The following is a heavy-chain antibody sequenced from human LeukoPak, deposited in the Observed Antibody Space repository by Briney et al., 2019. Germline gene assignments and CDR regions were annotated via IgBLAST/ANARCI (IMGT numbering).Heavy chain of an antibody. Sequence: SETLSLTCAVSGGSINNYYWSRIRQPPGKGLEWIGYFYSGGRSNFNPSLTSRVTMSVDTSKNQFFLELSSVTAADTAVYFCARYYCIGNYCYSTNWFDTWGQGTLVTVSS. J-gene: IGHJ5*02. D-gene: IGHD2-21*01. CDR1: GGSINNYY. CDR2: FYSGGRS. V-gene: IGHV4-59*12. CDR3: ARYYCIGNYCYSTNWFDT.